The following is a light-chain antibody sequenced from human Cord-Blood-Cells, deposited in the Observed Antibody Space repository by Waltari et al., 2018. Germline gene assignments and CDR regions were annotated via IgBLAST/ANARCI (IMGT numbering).Light chain of an antibody. CDR1: VLAKKY. J-gene: IGLJ2*01. V-gene: IGLV3-27*01. Sequence: SYELTQPSSVSVSPGKTARITCSGEVLAKKYARGFQQKPGQAPVLVIYKDSERPAGIPERFSGSSSGTTVTLTISGAQVEDEADYYCYSAADNNLVFGGGTKLTVL. CDR3: YSAADNNLV. CDR2: KDS.